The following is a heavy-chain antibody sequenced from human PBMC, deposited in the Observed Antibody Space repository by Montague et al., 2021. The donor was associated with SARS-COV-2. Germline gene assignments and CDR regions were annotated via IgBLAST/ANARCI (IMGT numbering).Heavy chain of an antibody. V-gene: IGHV4-59*01. D-gene: IGHD3-3*01. CDR2: MYYSGST. CDR1: GGSISNYY. CDR3: ARARGGTIFGVIGVEYGMDI. Sequence: SETLSLTCTVSGGSISNYYWNWIRQSPGKGLEWIAYMYYSGSTKYNPSLKSRATISVDTSKNQFSLTLSSMTAADTAVYYCARARGGTIFGVIGVEYGMDIWGQGTTVTVS. J-gene: IGHJ6*02.